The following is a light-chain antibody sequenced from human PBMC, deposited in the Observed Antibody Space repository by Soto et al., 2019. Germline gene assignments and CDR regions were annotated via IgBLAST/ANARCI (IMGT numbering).Light chain of an antibody. CDR1: QSVSSSY. CDR3: QQYNNWPIT. CDR2: GAS. Sequence: EIVLTQSPGTLSLSPGERATLSCRASQSVSSSYFACYQPTPGQAPRLLIYGASTRATGIPARFSGSGSGTEFTLTISSLQSEDFAVYYCQQYNNWPITFGQGTRLEIK. V-gene: IGKV3-15*01. J-gene: IGKJ5*01.